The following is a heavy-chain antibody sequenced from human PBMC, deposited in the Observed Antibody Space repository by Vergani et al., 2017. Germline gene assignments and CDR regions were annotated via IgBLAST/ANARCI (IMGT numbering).Heavy chain of an antibody. V-gene: IGHV3-30-3*01. CDR2: ISYDGSNK. J-gene: IGHJ4*02. CDR1: GFTFSSYA. D-gene: IGHD1-26*01. CDR3: ARFRTVGAHRVY. Sequence: QVQLVESGGGVVQPGRSLRLSCAASGFTFSSYAMHWVRQAPGKGLEWVAVISYDGSNKYYADSVKGRFTISRDNSKNTLYLQMNSLRAEDTAVYYCARFRTVGAHRVYWGQGTLVTVSS.